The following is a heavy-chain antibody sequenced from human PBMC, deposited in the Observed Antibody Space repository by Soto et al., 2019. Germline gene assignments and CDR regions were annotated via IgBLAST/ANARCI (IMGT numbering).Heavy chain of an antibody. D-gene: IGHD5-18*01. CDR1: GFSLSTSGMC. J-gene: IGHJ6*02. CDR2: IDWDDDK. Sequence: SGPTLVNPTQTLTLTCTFSGFSLSTSGMCVSWIRQPPGKALEWLALIDWDDDKYFSTSLKTRLTISKDTSKNQVVLRMTSMDPVDTATYYCARGLWLRDYGMDVWGQGTRVTISS. CDR3: ARGLWLRDYGMDV. V-gene: IGHV2-70*01.